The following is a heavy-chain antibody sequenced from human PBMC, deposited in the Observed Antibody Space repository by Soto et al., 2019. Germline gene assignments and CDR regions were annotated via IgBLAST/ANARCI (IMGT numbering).Heavy chain of an antibody. Sequence: GESLKISCKGSGYSFTSYWISWVRQMPGKGLEGMGRIDPSDSYTNYSPSFQGHVTISAYKSICTAYLQWSSLKASDTAMYYCARLSDGGYDLYYYYGMDVWGQGTTVTVSS. CDR3: ARLSDGGYDLYYYYGMDV. D-gene: IGHD5-12*01. V-gene: IGHV5-10-1*01. J-gene: IGHJ6*02. CDR2: IDPSDSYT. CDR1: GYSFTSYW.